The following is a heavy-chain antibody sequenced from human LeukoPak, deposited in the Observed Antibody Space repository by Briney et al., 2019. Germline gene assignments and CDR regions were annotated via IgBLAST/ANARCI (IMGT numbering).Heavy chain of an antibody. D-gene: IGHD6-13*01. CDR1: GFTFSSYA. CDR3: AKDLGSSSWGLSLYYYYGMDV. CDR2: ISGSGGST. V-gene: IGHV3-23*01. J-gene: IGHJ6*02. Sequence: GGSLRLSCAASGFTFSSYAMSWVRQAPGKGLEWVSAISGSGGSTYYADSVKGRFTISRDNSKNTLYLQMNSLRAEDTAVYYCAKDLGSSSWGLSLYYYYGMDVWGQGTTVTVSS.